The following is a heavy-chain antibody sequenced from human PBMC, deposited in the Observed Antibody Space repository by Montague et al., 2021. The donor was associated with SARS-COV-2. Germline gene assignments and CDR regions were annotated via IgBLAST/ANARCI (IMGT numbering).Heavy chain of an antibody. J-gene: IGHJ4*02. Sequence: SLRLSFAASGFTFSSYAMSWVRQAPGKGLEWVSVIGDSIIADNGETTLYADSVKGRFTISRDNSENTLYLQMNSLRAEDTAAYYCARGWGSGWSYYFDYWGQGTLVTVSS. CDR3: ARGWGSGWSYYFDY. D-gene: IGHD6-19*01. V-gene: IGHV3-23*01. CDR2: IGDSIIADNGETT. CDR1: GFTFSSYA.